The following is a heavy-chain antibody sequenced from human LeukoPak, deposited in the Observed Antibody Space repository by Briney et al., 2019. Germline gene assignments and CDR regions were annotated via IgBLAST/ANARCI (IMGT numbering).Heavy chain of an antibody. Sequence: ASVKVSCKASGYTFTGYYMHWVRQAPGQGLEWMGWINPNSGGTNYAQKFQGRVTMTRDTSISTAYMELSRLRSDDTAVYYCARDVSNSWSYFDNWGQGTLVTVSS. V-gene: IGHV1-2*02. D-gene: IGHD6-13*01. CDR2: INPNSGGT. CDR3: ARDVSNSWSYFDN. J-gene: IGHJ4*02. CDR1: GYTFTGYY.